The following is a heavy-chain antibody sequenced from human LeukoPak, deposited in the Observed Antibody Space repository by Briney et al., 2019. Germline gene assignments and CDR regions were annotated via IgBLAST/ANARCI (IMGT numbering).Heavy chain of an antibody. Sequence: ASVKVSCKASGYTFTSYYMHWVRQAPGQGLEWMGIINPSGGSTSYAQKFQGRVTMTRDMSTSTVYMELSSLRSEDTAVYYCATDSGKPNYYYDSSGKFDYWGQGTLVTVSS. J-gene: IGHJ4*02. CDR1: GYTFTSYY. CDR3: ATDSGKPNYYYDSSGKFDY. D-gene: IGHD3-22*01. CDR2: INPSGGST. V-gene: IGHV1-46*01.